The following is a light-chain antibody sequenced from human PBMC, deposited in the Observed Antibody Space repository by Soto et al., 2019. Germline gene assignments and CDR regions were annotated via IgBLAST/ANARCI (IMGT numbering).Light chain of an antibody. Sequence: DIQLPQSPSSLSVSVGDRVTITCQTSQDINTYLNWYLQRKGRAPKLLIYDASNLATGVASTFSGSGSWTDFTLTISSLQPEDFETDYCQQSYSNPLTFGQGTRLEIK. V-gene: IGKV1-39*01. CDR1: QDINTY. CDR2: DAS. J-gene: IGKJ5*01. CDR3: QQSYSNPLT.